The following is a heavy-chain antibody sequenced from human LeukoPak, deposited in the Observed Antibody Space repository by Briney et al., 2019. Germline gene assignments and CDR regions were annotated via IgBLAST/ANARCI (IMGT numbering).Heavy chain of an antibody. D-gene: IGHD3-22*01. J-gene: IGHJ4*02. CDR3: ARDWYYYDSSGYLFDS. Sequence: ASVKVSCKASGYTFTSYGISWVRQAPGQGLEWMGWISAYNGNTNYAQKLQGRVTMTTDTSTSIAYMELRSLRSDDTAVYYCARDWYYYDSSGYLFDSWGQGTLVTVSS. CDR2: ISAYNGNT. CDR1: GYTFTSYG. V-gene: IGHV1-18*01.